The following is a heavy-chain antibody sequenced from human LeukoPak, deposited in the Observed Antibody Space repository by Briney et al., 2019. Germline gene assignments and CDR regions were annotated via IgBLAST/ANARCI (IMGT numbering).Heavy chain of an antibody. CDR2: IYTSGST. V-gene: IGHV4-4*09. CDR1: GGSISSYY. D-gene: IGHD5-24*01. J-gene: IGHJ3*02. CDR3: ARHACRYRYSFAFDI. Sequence: PSETLSLTSTVSGGSISSYYWSWSREPPGKGLEWIGYIYTSGSTNYSPSLKSRVTISVDTSKNQFSLKLSSVTAADTAVYYCARHACRYRYSFAFDIWGQGTMVTVSS.